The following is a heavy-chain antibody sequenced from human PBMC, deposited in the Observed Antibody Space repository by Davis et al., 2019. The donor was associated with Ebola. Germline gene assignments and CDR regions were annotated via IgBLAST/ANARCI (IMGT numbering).Heavy chain of an antibody. CDR3: ARDLIVVVPAAIFYYYYGMDV. Sequence: MPSETLSLTCTVSGGSISSSSYYWGWIRQPPGKGLEWIGSIYYSGSTYYNPSLKSRITISVDTSKNQFSLKLSSVTAADTAVYYCARDLIVVVPAAIFYYYYGMDVWGQGTTVTVSS. CDR1: GGSISSSSYY. D-gene: IGHD2-2*01. V-gene: IGHV4-39*07. J-gene: IGHJ6*02. CDR2: IYYSGST.